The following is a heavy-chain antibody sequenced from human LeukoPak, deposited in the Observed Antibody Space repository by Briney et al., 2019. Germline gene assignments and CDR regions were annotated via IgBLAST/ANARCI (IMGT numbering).Heavy chain of an antibody. J-gene: IGHJ4*02. D-gene: IGHD1-26*01. CDR1: GSDSGFTFSSAW. CDR2: IKSRTSGGTT. Sequence: PGGSLKLSCAASGSDSGFTFSSAWMSWVRQAPGKGLEWVGRIKSRTSGGTTDYAAPVKGRLTISRDDSQNIVYLQMNSLKSEDTAVYYCTTLASGNYGLDYWGQGTLVTVSS. CDR3: TTLASGNYGLDY. V-gene: IGHV3-15*01.